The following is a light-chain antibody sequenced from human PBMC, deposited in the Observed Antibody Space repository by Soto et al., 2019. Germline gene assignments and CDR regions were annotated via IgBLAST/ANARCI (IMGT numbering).Light chain of an antibody. CDR1: SRDVGIYNL. CDR3: CSYAGSSTYV. Sequence: QSVLTQPASVSGSPGQSITISCTGTSRDVGIYNLVSWYQLHPGKVPKLIIYEDTKRPSGISNRFSGSESGITAFLTISGLQAEDEADYYCCSYAGSSTYVFGTGTKVTVL. V-gene: IGLV2-23*01. CDR2: EDT. J-gene: IGLJ1*01.